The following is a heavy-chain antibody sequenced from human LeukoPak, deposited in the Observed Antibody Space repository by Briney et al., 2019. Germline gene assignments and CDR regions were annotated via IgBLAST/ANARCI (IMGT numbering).Heavy chain of an antibody. V-gene: IGHV3-74*01. D-gene: IGHD1-26*01. Sequence: GGSLRLSCAASGFIFSRYWMHWVRQAPGKGLLWVSRINSDGSSTNYADSVKGRFTISRDNTKNTLYLQMNSLRAEDTAVFYCARGAPSGSYYLDYWGLGALVTVSS. CDR1: GFIFSRYW. CDR2: INSDGSST. J-gene: IGHJ4*02. CDR3: ARGAPSGSYYLDY.